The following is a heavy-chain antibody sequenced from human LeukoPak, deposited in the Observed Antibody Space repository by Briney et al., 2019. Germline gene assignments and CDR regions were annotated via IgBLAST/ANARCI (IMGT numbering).Heavy chain of an antibody. J-gene: IGHJ3*02. CDR3: ANIMIVVVYDAFDI. CDR1: GFTFRGYA. V-gene: IGHV3-23*01. Sequence: GSLRLSCSASGFTFRGYAMSWVRQAPGKGLEWVSAISGSGDSTYYADSVKGRFTISRDNSKNTLYLQLSSLRAEDTAIYYCANIMIVVVYDAFDIWGQGTMVTVSS. CDR2: ISGSGDST. D-gene: IGHD3-22*01.